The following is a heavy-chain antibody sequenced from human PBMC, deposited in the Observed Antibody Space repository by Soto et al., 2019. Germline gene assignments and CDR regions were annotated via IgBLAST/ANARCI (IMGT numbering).Heavy chain of an antibody. J-gene: IGHJ4*02. V-gene: IGHV5-51*06. Sequence: ESLTIYCTYFGPSFCGNWIELVRQMPGQGLEWMGAIYTGDSDTGYGPSFQGQVTISVDTSISTAYLQWNSLKASDTAMYYCAGGPPSFDIGTSYYALYFDSWGQGSPVTVSS. CDR1: GPSFCGNW. CDR2: IYTGDSDT. CDR3: AGGPPSFDIGTSYYALYFDS. D-gene: IGHD3-9*01.